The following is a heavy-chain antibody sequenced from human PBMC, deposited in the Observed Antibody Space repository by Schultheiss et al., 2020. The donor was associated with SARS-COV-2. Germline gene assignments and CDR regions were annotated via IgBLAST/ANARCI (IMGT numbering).Heavy chain of an antibody. Sequence: SETLSLTCAVYGESFSGYYWGWIRQPPGKGLEWIASIYDNGDTYYNPSLKSRVTISVDTSENQFSLKLSSVTAADTAVYYCARGILWWQTPEYWFDPWGQGTLVTVSS. CDR3: ARGILWWQTPEYWFDP. V-gene: IGHV4-34*01. D-gene: IGHD2-21*01. J-gene: IGHJ5*02. CDR2: IYDNGDT. CDR1: GESFSGYY.